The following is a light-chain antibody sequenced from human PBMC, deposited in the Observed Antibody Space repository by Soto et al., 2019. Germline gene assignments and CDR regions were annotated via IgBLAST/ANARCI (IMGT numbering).Light chain of an antibody. J-gene: IGKJ1*01. CDR3: HQRQSWPRT. V-gene: IGKV3-11*01. CDR2: GAS. CDR1: QSVSSY. Sequence: EIVLTQSPATLSLSPGERATLSCRASQSVSSYLAWYQQKPGQAPRLLIYGASTRAAGIPARFSGSGSETDFTLTISDVEPEDFAVYYCHQRQSWPRTFGQGTKVDIK.